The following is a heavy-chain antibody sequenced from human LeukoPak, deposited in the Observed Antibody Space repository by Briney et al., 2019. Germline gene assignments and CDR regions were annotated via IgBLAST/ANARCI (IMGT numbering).Heavy chain of an antibody. V-gene: IGHV5-51*01. D-gene: IGHD4-17*01. Sequence: GESLKISCKGSGYSFTSYWIGWVRQMPGKGLEWMGIIYPGDSDTRYSPSSQGQVTISADKSISTAYLQWSSLKASDTAMYYCARIPDYEFHWFDPWGQGTLVTVSS. J-gene: IGHJ5*02. CDR3: ARIPDYEFHWFDP. CDR2: IYPGDSDT. CDR1: GYSFTSYW.